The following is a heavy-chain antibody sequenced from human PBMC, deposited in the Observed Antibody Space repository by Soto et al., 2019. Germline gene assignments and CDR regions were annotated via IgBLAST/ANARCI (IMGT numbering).Heavy chain of an antibody. CDR1: GFTFINAW. CDR2: IKSKTDGGTT. V-gene: IGHV3-15*01. CDR3: TAGYNWNDPI. D-gene: IGHD1-1*01. Sequence: PGGSLRLSCAASGFTFINAWIILFRQAPWKGLEWVGRIKSKTDGGTTDYAAPVKGRFTISRDDSKNTLYLQMNSLKTEDTAVYYCTAGYNWNDPIWGQGTMVTVSS. J-gene: IGHJ3*02.